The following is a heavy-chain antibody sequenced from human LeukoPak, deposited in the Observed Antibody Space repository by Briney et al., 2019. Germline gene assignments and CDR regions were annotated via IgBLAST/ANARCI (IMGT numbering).Heavy chain of an antibody. CDR2: IYPGDSGP. CDR1: GYSFTSYC. J-gene: IGHJ3*01. D-gene: IGHD1-26*01. V-gene: IGHV5-51*01. CDR3: GMSGDRVPLQDDVFDV. Sequence: GESLKISCKVSGYSFTSYCIGWVRQMPGKGPEWMGIIYPGDSGPTYSPSFQGQVTISVDKSINTAYLQWSSLQVSDTAMYYCGMSGDRVPLQDDVFDVWGQGTMVTVST.